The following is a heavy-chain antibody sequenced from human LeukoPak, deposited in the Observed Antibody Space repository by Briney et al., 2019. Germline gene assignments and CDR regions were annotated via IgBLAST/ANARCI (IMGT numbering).Heavy chain of an antibody. CDR1: GFTFDDYG. CDR2: ISVSGGST. V-gene: IGHV3-23*01. CDR3: ARDYSGSYDY. D-gene: IGHD1-26*01. J-gene: IGHJ4*02. Sequence: GGSLRLSCAASGFTFDDYGMSWVRQAPGKGLEWVSAISVSGGSTYYADSVKGRFTISRDISKNTLYLQMNSLRAEDTAVYYCARDYSGSYDYWGQGALVAVSS.